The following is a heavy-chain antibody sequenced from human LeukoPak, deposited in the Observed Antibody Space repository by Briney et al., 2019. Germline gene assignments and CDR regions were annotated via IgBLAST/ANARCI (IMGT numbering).Heavy chain of an antibody. D-gene: IGHD3-22*01. CDR2: MNPSGST. Sequence: SETLSLTCAVYGGSFSGYYWTWIRQPPGKGLEWIGEMNPSGSTSYNPSLKSRVTISVDTSKNQFSLKLSSVTAADTAVYYCAKRRQDVTMIVVVMTAVSYYLDVWGKGTTVTVS. CDR1: GGSFSGYY. V-gene: IGHV4-34*01. J-gene: IGHJ6*03. CDR3: AKRRQDVTMIVVVMTAVSYYLDV.